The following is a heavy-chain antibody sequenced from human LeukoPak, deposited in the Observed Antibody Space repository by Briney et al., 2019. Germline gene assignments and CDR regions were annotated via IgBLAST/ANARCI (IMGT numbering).Heavy chain of an antibody. CDR2: ISSSDNTI. J-gene: IGHJ4*02. D-gene: IGHD7-27*01. V-gene: IGHV3-48*03. Sequence: GGSLRLSCAASGFTFSSYEMNWVRQAPGKGLEWVSYISSSDNTIYYADSVKGRFTTSRDNAKNSLYLQMNSLRAEDTAVYYCARDINWVGGYWGQGTLVTVSS. CDR3: ARDINWVGGY. CDR1: GFTFSSYE.